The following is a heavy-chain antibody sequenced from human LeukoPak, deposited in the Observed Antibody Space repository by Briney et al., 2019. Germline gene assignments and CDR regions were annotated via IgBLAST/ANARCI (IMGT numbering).Heavy chain of an antibody. J-gene: IGHJ4*02. D-gene: IGHD3-3*01. CDR1: GGSFSGYY. Sequence: SETLSLTCAVYGGSFSGYYWSWIRQPAGKGLEWIGRIYTSGSTNYNPSLKSRVTMSVDTSKNQFSLKLSSVTAADTAVYYCARNHYDFWSGGFDYWGQGTLVTVSS. CDR3: ARNHYDFWSGGFDY. V-gene: IGHV4-59*10. CDR2: IYTSGST.